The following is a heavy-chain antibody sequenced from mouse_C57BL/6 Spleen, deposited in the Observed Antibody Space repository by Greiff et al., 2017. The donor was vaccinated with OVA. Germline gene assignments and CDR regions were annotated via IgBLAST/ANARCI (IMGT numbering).Heavy chain of an antibody. CDR2: IDPANGNT. J-gene: IGHJ4*01. D-gene: IGHD2-2*01. Sequence: VQLKESVAELVRPGASVKLSCTASGFNIKNTYMPWVKQRPEPGLEWIGRIDPANGNTKYAPKFQGKATITADTSSNTAYLQLSSLTSEDTAIYYCARALYGYDPYYYAMDYWGQGTSVTVSS. V-gene: IGHV14-3*01. CDR1: GFNIKNTY. CDR3: ARALYGYDPYYYAMDY.